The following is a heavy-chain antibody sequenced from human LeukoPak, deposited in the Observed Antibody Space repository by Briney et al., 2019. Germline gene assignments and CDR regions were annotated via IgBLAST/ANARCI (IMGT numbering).Heavy chain of an antibody. J-gene: IGHJ4*02. V-gene: IGHV4-59*01. CDR3: ARGGLATTNFDY. Sequence: SETLSLTCTVSGGSISSYYWSWIRQPPGKGLEWIGYIYYSGSTNYNPSLKSRVTISVDTSKNQFSLKLSSVTAADTAVYDYARGGLATTNFDYWGQGTLVTVSS. CDR1: GGSISSYY. D-gene: IGHD5-24*01. CDR2: IYYSGST.